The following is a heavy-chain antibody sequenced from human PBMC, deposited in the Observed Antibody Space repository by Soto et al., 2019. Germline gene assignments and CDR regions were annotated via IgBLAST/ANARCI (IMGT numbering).Heavy chain of an antibody. D-gene: IGHD5-18*01. J-gene: IGHJ6*02. CDR2: IDGGNR. Sequence: QLVESGGGVVQPGGSLRLSCSATPSAFTFSDHGMHWVRQTPGKGLEWLAVIDGGNRYYADSVKGRFTISSNNSANTLSLQMNSLTDEDTGVDYGASSGRADLTFMVKNFDAGWDGWGHGTTVAVSS. CDR1: AFTFSDHG. CDR3: ASSGRADLTFMVKNFDAGWDG. V-gene: IGHV3-33*03.